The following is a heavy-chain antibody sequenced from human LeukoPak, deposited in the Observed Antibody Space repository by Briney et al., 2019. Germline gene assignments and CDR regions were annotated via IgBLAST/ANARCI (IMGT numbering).Heavy chain of an antibody. J-gene: IGHJ4*02. CDR2: IYYSGST. V-gene: IGHV4-31*03. Sequence: SETLSLTCTVSGGSISSGGYYWSWIRQYPGKGLEGIGYIYYSGSTYYNPSLKSRVTISVDTSKNQFSLKLSSVTAADTAVYYCARVRVGGIITMIANWGQGTLVTVSS. CDR1: GGSISSGGYY. D-gene: IGHD3-22*01. CDR3: ARVRVGGIITMIAN.